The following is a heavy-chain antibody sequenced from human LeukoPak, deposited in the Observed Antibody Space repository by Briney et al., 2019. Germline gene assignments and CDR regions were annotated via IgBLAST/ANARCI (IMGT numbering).Heavy chain of an antibody. D-gene: IGHD2-2*01. Sequence: ASVKVSCKASGYTFTGYYMHWVRQAPGQGLEWMGWINPNSGGTNYAQKFQGRVTMTRDTSISTAYMELSRLRSDDTAVYYCARGRTPNIVVVPAAIYYWGQGTLVTVSS. CDR3: ARGRTPNIVVVPAAIYY. J-gene: IGHJ4*02. V-gene: IGHV1-2*02. CDR2: INPNSGGT. CDR1: GYTFTGYY.